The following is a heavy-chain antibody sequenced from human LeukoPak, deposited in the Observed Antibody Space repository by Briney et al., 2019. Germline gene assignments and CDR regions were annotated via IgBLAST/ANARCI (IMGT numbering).Heavy chain of an antibody. CDR3: ASEGELGSGWYGY. CDR1: GFTFSSYS. J-gene: IGHJ4*02. D-gene: IGHD6-19*01. Sequence: GGSLRLSCADSGFTFSSYSMNWVRQAPGKGLEWVSSISSSISYIYYADSVKGRFTISRDNAKNSLYLQTNSLRAEDTAVYYCASEGELGSGWYGYWGQGTLVTVSS. V-gene: IGHV3-21*01. CDR2: ISSSISYI.